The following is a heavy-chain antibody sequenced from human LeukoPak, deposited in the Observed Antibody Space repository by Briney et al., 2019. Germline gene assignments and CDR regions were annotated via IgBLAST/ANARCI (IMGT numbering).Heavy chain of an antibody. V-gene: IGHV3-30*18. CDR3: AKDWAEGYCGGDCYPGY. J-gene: IGHJ4*02. CDR2: ISYDGGNE. Sequence: PGTSLTLSCTASAFTFTNYAIHWVRRAPGKGLEWLAVISYDGGNEYYADSVKGRFTISRDNSKNTLYLQMNGLKADDTAVYYCAKDWAEGYCGGDCYPGYWGQGTLVTVSS. CDR1: AFTFTNYA. D-gene: IGHD2-21*01.